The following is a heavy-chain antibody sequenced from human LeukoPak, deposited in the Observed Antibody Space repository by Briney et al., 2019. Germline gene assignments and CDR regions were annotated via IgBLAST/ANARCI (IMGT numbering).Heavy chain of an antibody. J-gene: IGHJ6*02. CDR3: ASSPRGSGSYSSHYYYGMDV. CDR2: IYYSGST. CDR1: GGSISSGGYY. Sequence: SETLSLTCTVSGGSISSGGYYWSWIRQHPGKGLEWIGYIYYSGSTYYNPSLKSRVTISVDTSKNQFPLKLSSVTAADTAVYYCASSPRGSGSYSSHYYYGMDVWGQGTTVTVSS. D-gene: IGHD3-10*01. V-gene: IGHV4-31*03.